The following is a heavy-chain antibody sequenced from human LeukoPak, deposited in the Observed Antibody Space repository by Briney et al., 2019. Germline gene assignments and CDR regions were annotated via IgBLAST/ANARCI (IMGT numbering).Heavy chain of an antibody. D-gene: IGHD1-26*01. Sequence: GGSLRLSYAASGFTFSSYAMHWVRQAPGKGLEWVAVITYDGSNKYYADSVKGRFTISRDNSKNTLYLQMNSLRAEDTAVYYCAREGIVGATNNFDYWGQGTLVTVSS. CDR1: GFTFSSYA. V-gene: IGHV3-30*04. CDR2: ITYDGSNK. J-gene: IGHJ4*02. CDR3: AREGIVGATNNFDY.